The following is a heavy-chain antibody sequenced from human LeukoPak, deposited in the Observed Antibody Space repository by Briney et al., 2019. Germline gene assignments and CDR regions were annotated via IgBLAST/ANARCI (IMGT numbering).Heavy chain of an antibody. CDR2: INPNSGGT. D-gene: IGHD2-8*01. CDR3: ETSLGYCTNGVCYAGYFDY. V-gene: IGHV1-2*02. J-gene: IGHJ4*02. Sequence: GASVKVSCKASGYTFTGYYMHWVRQAPGQGLEWMGWINPNSGGTNYAQKFQGRVTMTRDTSISTAYVELSRLRSDDTAVYYCETSLGYCTNGVCYAGYFDYWGQGTLVTVSS. CDR1: GYTFTGYY.